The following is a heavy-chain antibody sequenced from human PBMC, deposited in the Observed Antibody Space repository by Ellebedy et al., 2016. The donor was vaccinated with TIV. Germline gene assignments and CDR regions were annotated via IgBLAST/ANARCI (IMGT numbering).Heavy chain of an antibody. CDR1: GFTIRRYA. D-gene: IGHD3-16*01. J-gene: IGHJ4*02. V-gene: IGHV3-23*01. Sequence: GGSLRLSXAVSGFTIRRYAMGWVRQAPGKGLEWVSSISGSDDSTYYVDSVKGRFTISRDDSRNTLYLQVNSLRAEDSAVYYCLGGDNWGQGTLVIVSS. CDR2: ISGSDDST. CDR3: LGGDN.